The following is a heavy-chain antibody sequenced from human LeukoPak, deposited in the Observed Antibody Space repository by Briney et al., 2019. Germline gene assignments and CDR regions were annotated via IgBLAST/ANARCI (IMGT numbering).Heavy chain of an antibody. J-gene: IGHJ4*02. Sequence: PGGSLRLSCAASGFTVSSNYMSWVRQAPGKGLEWVSVIYSGGSTYYADSVKGRFTISRDNSKNTLYLQMNSLRAEDTAMYYCASGAAGGWYYFDYWGQGTLVTVSS. CDR1: GFTVSSNY. D-gene: IGHD6-19*01. CDR2: IYSGGST. CDR3: ASGAAGGWYYFDY. V-gene: IGHV3-53*01.